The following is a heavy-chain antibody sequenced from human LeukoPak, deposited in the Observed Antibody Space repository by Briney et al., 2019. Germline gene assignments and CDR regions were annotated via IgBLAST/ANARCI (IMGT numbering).Heavy chain of an antibody. CDR3: AREFRPDDAFDI. CDR1: GGSISSGGYY. Sequence: SETLSFTCTVSGGSISSGGYYWSWIRQHPGKGLEWIGYIYYSGSTYYNPSLKSRVTISVDTSKNQFSLKLSSVTAADTAVYYCAREFRPDDAFDIWGQGTMVTVSS. J-gene: IGHJ3*02. D-gene: IGHD1-14*01. CDR2: IYYSGST. V-gene: IGHV4-31*03.